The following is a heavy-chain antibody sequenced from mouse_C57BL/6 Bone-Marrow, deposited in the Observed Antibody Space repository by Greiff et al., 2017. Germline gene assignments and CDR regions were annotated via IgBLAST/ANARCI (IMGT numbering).Heavy chain of an antibody. V-gene: IGHV1-55*01. CDR3: ARRTTVVATTMDY. Sequence: QVQLQQSGAELVKPGASVKMSCKASGYTFTSYWITWVKQRPGQGLEWIGDIYPGSGSTNYNEKFKSKATLTVDTSSSTAYMQLSSLTSEDSAVYYCARRTTVVATTMDYWGQGTSVTVSS. D-gene: IGHD1-1*01. CDR2: IYPGSGST. J-gene: IGHJ4*01. CDR1: GYTFTSYW.